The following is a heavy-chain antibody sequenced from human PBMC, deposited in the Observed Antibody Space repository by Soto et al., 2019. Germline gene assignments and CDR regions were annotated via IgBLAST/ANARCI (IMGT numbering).Heavy chain of an antibody. J-gene: IGHJ6*02. CDR1: GDSVSSNSAA. V-gene: IGHV6-1*01. CDR3: ARARGYSSGWSEGYYYYGMDV. D-gene: IGHD6-19*01. Sequence: SQTLSLTCAISGDSVSSNSAAWNWIRQSPSRGLEWLGRTYYRSKWYNDYAVSVKSRITINPDTSKNQCSLQLNSVTPEDTAVYYCARARGYSSGWSEGYYYYGMDVWGQGTTVTVSS. CDR2: TYYRSKWYN.